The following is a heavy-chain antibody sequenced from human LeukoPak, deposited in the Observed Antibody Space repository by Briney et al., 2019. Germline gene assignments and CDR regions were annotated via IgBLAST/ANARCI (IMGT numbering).Heavy chain of an antibody. Sequence: GGSLRLSCAVSGFRVSDYYMSWVRQAPGKGLEWVSSITVSGGTTYYADSVKGRFSISRDNSRNTLFLHMNSLRADDTAVYYCSKDPNGDYVGAFDMWGPGTMVTVSS. J-gene: IGHJ3*02. CDR3: SKDPNGDYVGAFDM. V-gene: IGHV3-23*01. CDR1: GFRVSDYY. CDR2: ITVSGGTT. D-gene: IGHD4-17*01.